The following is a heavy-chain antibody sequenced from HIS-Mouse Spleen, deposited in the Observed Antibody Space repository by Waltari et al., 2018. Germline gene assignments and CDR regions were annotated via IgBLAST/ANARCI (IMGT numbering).Heavy chain of an antibody. CDR3: AKASSGWLDY. J-gene: IGHJ4*02. D-gene: IGHD6-19*01. CDR2: ISYDGSNK. Sequence: QVQLVESGGGVVQPGRSLRLSCAASGFTFSSYGQHWVRQAPGKGLEWVAVISYDGSNKYYADSVKGRFTISRDNSKNTLYLQMNSMRAEDTAVYYCAKASSGWLDYWGQGTLVTVSS. V-gene: IGHV3-30*18. CDR1: GFTFSSYG.